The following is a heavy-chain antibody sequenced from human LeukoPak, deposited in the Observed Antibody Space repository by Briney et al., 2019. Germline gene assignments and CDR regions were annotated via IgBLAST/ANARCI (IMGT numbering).Heavy chain of an antibody. V-gene: IGHV4-31*03. J-gene: IGHJ4*02. CDR2: IYYSGST. CDR1: GGSISSGGYY. D-gene: IGHD4-23*01. Sequence: PSETLSLTCTVSGGSISSGGYYWSWIRQHPGKGLEWIGYIYYSGSTYYNPSPSLKSRVTMSVDTSKNQFSLKLSAMTAADTAVYYCARDPSGYGGRPLDYWGQGTLVTVSS. CDR3: ARDPSGYGGRPLDY.